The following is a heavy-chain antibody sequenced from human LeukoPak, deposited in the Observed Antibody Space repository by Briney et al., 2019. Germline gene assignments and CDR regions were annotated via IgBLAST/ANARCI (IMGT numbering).Heavy chain of an antibody. Sequence: PSETLSLTCTVSGGSISSSSYYWGWIRQPPGKGLEWIGSIYCSGSTYYNPSLKSRVTISVDTSKNQFSLKLSSVTAADTAVYYCARGGNYYGSGSYGIDIWGQGTMVTVSS. CDR1: GGSISSSSYY. V-gene: IGHV4-39*07. J-gene: IGHJ3*02. CDR3: ARGGNYYGSGSYGIDI. D-gene: IGHD3-10*01. CDR2: IYCSGST.